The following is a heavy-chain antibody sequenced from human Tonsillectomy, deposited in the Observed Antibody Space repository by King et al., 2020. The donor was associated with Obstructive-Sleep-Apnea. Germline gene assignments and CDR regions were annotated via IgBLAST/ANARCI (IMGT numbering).Heavy chain of an antibody. CDR2: ISYDGSNK. CDR3: ARPHGFNAFDI. V-gene: IGHV3-30*04. CDR1: GFTFSSYA. D-gene: IGHD3-3*01. Sequence: HVQLVESGGGVVQPGRSLRLSCAASGFTFSSYAMHWVRQAPGKGLEWVAVISYDGSNKYYADSVKGRFTISRDNSKNTLYLQMNSLRAEDTAVYYCARPHGFNAFDIWGQGTMVTVSS. J-gene: IGHJ3*02.